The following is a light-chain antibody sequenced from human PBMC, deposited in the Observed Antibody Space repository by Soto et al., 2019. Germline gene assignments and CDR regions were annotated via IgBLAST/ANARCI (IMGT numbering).Light chain of an antibody. Sequence: QSALTQPASVSGSPGQSITISCTGTSSDVGGYNYVSWYQQHPGKATKLMLYDVSNRPSGVSNRFSGSKSGTTASLTISGLQAEDEADYYCRSYTSSSTLHVFGTGTKLTVL. CDR1: SSDVGGYNY. CDR2: DVS. CDR3: RSYTSSSTLHV. V-gene: IGLV2-14*01. J-gene: IGLJ1*01.